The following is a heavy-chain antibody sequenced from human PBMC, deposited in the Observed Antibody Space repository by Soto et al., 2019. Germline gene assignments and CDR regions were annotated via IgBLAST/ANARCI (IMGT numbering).Heavy chain of an antibody. CDR1: CCSMSEYF. V-gene: IGHV4-59*01. D-gene: IGHD3-10*01. J-gene: IGHJ4*02. CDR2: IYYLGST. CDR3: ARDGYDGSGSPYPAY. Sequence: PSETLSLTCSVSCCSMSEYFWSWIRQSTGKGLEWIGYIYYLGSTDYNPSLKSRVTISVETSKRQFSLRLTSVTAADTAVYYCARDGYDGSGSPYPAYWGPGTQVTVSS.